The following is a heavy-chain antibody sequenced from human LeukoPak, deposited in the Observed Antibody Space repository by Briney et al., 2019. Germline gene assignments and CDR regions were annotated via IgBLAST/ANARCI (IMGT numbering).Heavy chain of an antibody. J-gene: IGHJ3*02. V-gene: IGHV1-24*01. CDR3: ATASPTVADDAFDT. CDR2: FDPEDGET. CDR1: GYTLTELS. D-gene: IGHD6-19*01. Sequence: GASVKVSCKVSGYTLTELSMHWVRQAPGKGLEWMGGFDPEDGETIYAQKFQGRVTMTEDTSTDTAYMELSSLRSEDTAVYYCATASPTVADDAFDTWGQGTMVTVSS.